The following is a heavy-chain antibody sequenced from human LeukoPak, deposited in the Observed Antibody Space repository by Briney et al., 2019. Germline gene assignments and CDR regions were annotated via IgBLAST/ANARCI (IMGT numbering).Heavy chain of an antibody. D-gene: IGHD6-19*01. V-gene: IGHV3-7*01. Sequence: GGSLRLSCAASGFTLTDNYMSWVRQAPGKGLEWVANIKQDGSEKNYVDSVKGRFTISRDNAKNSLYLQMNSLRVEDTAVYYCARLEQWLTPYWGQGTLVTVSS. CDR1: GFTLTDNY. J-gene: IGHJ4*02. CDR3: ARLEQWLTPY. CDR2: IKQDGSEK.